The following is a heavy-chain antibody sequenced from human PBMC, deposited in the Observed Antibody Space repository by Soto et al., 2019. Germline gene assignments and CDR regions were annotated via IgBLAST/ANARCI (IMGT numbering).Heavy chain of an antibody. CDR1: GGSIISYY. Sequence: PSETLSLTCTVSGGSIISYYWSWIRQPPGKGLEWIGYIYYSGSTNYNPSLKSRVTISVDTSKNQFSLKPTSVTAADTAVYYCALNHPRGGMGVWGQGTTVTVSS. CDR2: IYYSGST. V-gene: IGHV4-59*01. J-gene: IGHJ6*02. CDR3: ALNHPRGGMGV.